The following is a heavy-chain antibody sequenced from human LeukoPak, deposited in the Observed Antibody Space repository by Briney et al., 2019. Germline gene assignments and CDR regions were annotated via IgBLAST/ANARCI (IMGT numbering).Heavy chain of an antibody. V-gene: IGHV3-48*04. CDR3: ARVSSGHPGR. CDR1: GFTFGSYG. CDR2: ISSSGSTI. J-gene: IGHJ4*02. Sequence: PGGSLRLSCAASGFTFGSYGMNWVRQAPGKGLERVSYISSSGSTIYYADSVKGRFTISRDNAKNSLYLQMNSLRAEDTAVYYCARVSSGHPGRWGQGTLVTVSS. D-gene: IGHD6-19*01.